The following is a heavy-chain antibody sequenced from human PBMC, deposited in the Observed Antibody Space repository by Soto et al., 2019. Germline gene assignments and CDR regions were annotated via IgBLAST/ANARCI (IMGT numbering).Heavy chain of an antibody. CDR3: AKAYRISVYTDFDY. CDR1: GFTFSNYA. J-gene: IGHJ4*02. V-gene: IGHV3-23*01. CDR2: ISPTGDRT. Sequence: GGSLRLSCAASGFTFSNYAITWVRQAPGRGLEWVSTISPTGDRTYYADSVKGRFIISRDNSENTLSLQMNSLRAEDTAVYYCAKAYRISVYTDFDYWGQGTLVTVSS. D-gene: IGHD1-20*01.